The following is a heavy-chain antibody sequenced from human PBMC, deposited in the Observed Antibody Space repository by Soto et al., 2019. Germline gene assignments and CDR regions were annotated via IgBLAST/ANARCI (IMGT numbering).Heavy chain of an antibody. CDR2: IRSKAYGGTT. V-gene: IGHV3-49*03. J-gene: IGHJ4*02. CDR3: TRDLHPDIVVVPAAIPFDY. Sequence: GGSLRLSCTASGFTFGDYAMSWFRQAPGKGLEWVGFIRSKAYGGTTEYAASVKGRFTISRDDSKSIAYLQMNSLKTEDTAVYYCTRDLHPDIVVVPAAIPFDYWGQGTLVTVSS. CDR1: GFTFGDYA. D-gene: IGHD2-2*01.